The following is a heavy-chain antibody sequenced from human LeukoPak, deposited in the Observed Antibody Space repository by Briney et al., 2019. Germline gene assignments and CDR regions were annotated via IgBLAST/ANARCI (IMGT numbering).Heavy chain of an antibody. D-gene: IGHD2-8*01. Sequence: PSETLSLTCAVYGGSFSGYYWSWIRQPPGKGLEWIGEINHSGSTNYNPSLKSRVTISVDTSKNQFSLKLSSVTAADTAVYYYARAGALTVNALDYWGQGTLVTVSS. J-gene: IGHJ4*02. V-gene: IGHV4-34*01. CDR3: ARAGALTVNALDY. CDR2: INHSGST. CDR1: GGSFSGYY.